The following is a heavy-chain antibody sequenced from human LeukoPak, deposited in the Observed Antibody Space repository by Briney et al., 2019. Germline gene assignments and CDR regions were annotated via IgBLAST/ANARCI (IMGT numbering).Heavy chain of an antibody. V-gene: IGHV1-69*06. D-gene: IGHD4-23*01. CDR1: GYTFTSYG. CDR3: ARDLSNYGGNFRAPYYYYYMDV. CDR2: IIPIFGTA. Sequence: PSVKVSCKASGYTFTSYGITWVRQAPGQGLEWMGGIIPIFGTANYAQKFQGRVTITADKSASTAYMELSSLRSEDTAVYYCARDLSNYGGNFRAPYYYYYMDVWGKGTTVTVSS. J-gene: IGHJ6*03.